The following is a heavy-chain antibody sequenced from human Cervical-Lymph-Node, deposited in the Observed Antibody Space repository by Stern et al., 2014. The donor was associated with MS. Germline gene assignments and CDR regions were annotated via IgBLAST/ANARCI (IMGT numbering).Heavy chain of an antibody. CDR1: GFSLNTDGVA. V-gene: IGHV2-5*02. J-gene: IGHJ4*02. D-gene: IGHD3-10*01. CDR3: AHRRTAFYFFDY. CDR2: IFWDDEK. Sequence: QVTLKESGPALVKPTQSLTLTCTFSGFSLNTDGVAVGWIRQPPGTAPEWLAVIFWDDEKKYSPSLQTRLAISMDTSKNQVVLNMANMDPLDTGTYYCAHRRTAFYFFDYWGQGILVTVSS.